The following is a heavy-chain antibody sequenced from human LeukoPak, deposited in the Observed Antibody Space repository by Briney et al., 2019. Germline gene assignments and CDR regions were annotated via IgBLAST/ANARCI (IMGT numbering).Heavy chain of an antibody. V-gene: IGHV4-34*01. J-gene: IGHJ6*03. CDR1: GGSFSGYY. CDR3: TRAASSGPLFTYHMDV. Sequence: SETLCLTCGVYGGSFSGYYWSWIRQAPGKGLEWIGEIDHSGSTNYNPSLKSRVTISVDTSKNHFSLKLTSVTAADTAVYYCTRAASSGPLFTYHMDVWDKGITVIVS. CDR2: IDHSGST. D-gene: IGHD3-22*01.